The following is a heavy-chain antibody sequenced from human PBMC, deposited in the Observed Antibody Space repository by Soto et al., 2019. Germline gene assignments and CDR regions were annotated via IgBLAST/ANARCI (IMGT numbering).Heavy chain of an antibody. J-gene: IGHJ6*03. CDR3: ARVVVGYCSSTSCRSYYYYYMDV. CDR1: GGSISSYY. V-gene: IGHV4-59*01. Sequence: PSETLSLTCTVAGGSISSYYWSWIRQPPGKGLEWIGYIYYSGSTNYNPSPKSRVTISVDTSKNQFSLKLSSVTAADTAVYYCARVVVGYCSSTSCRSYYYYYMDVWGKGTTVTVPS. D-gene: IGHD2-2*03. CDR2: IYYSGST.